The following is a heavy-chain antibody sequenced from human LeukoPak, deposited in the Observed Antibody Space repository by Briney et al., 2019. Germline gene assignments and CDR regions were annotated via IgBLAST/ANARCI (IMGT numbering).Heavy chain of an antibody. CDR2: IYTSGST. V-gene: IGHV4-4*09. J-gene: IGHJ6*03. CDR1: GGSISSYY. Sequence: SETLSLTCTVSGGSISSYYWSWIRQPPGKGLEWIGYIYTSGSTNYNPSLKSRVTIPVDTSKNQFSLKLSSVTAADTAVYYCARLGVGGYYYYYYYMDVWGKGTTVTVSS. CDR3: ARLGVGGYYYYYYYMDV. D-gene: IGHD3-16*01.